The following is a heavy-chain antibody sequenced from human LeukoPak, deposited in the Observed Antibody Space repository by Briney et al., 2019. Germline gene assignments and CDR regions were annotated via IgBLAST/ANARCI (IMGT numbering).Heavy chain of an antibody. J-gene: IGHJ4*02. CDR3: ARAEGYCSSTSCYSLDY. CDR2: IIPIFGTA. CDR1: GGTFSSYA. V-gene: IGHV1-69*01. Sequence: SVKVSCKASGGTFSSYAISWVRQAPGQGLEWMEGIIPIFGTANYAQKFQGRVTITADESTSTAYMELGSLRSEDTAVYYCARAEGYCSSTSCYSLDYWGQGTLVTVSS. D-gene: IGHD2-2*02.